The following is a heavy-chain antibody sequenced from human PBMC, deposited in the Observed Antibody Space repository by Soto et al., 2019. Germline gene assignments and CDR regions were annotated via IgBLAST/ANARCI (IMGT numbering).Heavy chain of an antibody. D-gene: IGHD1-1*01. J-gene: IGHJ5*02. V-gene: IGHV4-30-2*01. Sequence: SETLSLTCAVSGGSISSGGYSWNWIRQPLGKGLEWIGYIYHSGSTYYNPSPKSRVTISVDKSKNQFSLKLTSVTAADTAVYYCARDQLEGNWFDPWGQGTLVTVSS. CDR2: IYHSGST. CDR3: ARDQLEGNWFDP. CDR1: GGSISSGGYS.